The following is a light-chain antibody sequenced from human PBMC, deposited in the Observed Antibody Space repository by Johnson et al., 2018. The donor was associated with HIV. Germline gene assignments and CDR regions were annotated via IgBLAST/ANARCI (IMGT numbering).Light chain of an antibody. CDR1: SSNIGNNY. J-gene: IGLJ1*01. V-gene: IGLV1-51*01. CDR3: GTWDSSLSASYV. CDR2: DNN. Sequence: VLTQPPSVSAAPGQKVTISCSGSSSNIGNNYVSWYQQLPGTAPKLLIYDNNKRPSGIPDRFSGSKSGTSATLGITGLQTGDEADYYCGTWDSSLSASYVFGTGTKVTVL.